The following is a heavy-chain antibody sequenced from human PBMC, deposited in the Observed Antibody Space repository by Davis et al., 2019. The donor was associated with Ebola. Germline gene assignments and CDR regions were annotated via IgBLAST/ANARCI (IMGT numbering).Heavy chain of an antibody. V-gene: IGHV3-11*01. CDR3: ASGPLDF. CDR1: GFTFTDYY. Sequence: GGSLRLSCAVSGFTFTDYYMTWIRQAPGKGLEWVSYISYNGDRTHYPASVKGRFTISRDNTKNSVYLQMTDLRADDTAVYWCASGPLDFWGRGTLVTVSS. CDR2: ISYNGDRT. J-gene: IGHJ4*02.